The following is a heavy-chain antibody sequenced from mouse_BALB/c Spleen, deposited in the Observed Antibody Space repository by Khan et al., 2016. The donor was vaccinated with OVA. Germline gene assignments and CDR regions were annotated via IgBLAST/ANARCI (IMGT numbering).Heavy chain of an antibody. D-gene: IGHD1-1*01. CDR3: ARSYDGAWFAY. CDR1: GYTFSDYV. J-gene: IGHJ3*01. V-gene: IGHV1-77*01. CDR2: IYPGSGTT. Sequence: QVQLKESGPDLVQPGASVKMSCKASGYTFSDYVVSWVKLKSGQGLEWIGEIYPGSGTTYYNENFKGKATLTADKSSNTAYLHLSSLTSEDSAVYFCARSYDGAWFAYWGQGTLVTVS.